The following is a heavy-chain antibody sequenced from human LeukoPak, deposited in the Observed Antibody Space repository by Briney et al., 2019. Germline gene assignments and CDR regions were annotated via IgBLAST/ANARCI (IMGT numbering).Heavy chain of an antibody. Sequence: GGSLRLSCAASGFTFSSYWMSWVRQAPGKGLEGVANIKQDGSEKYYVDSVKGRFTISRDNAKNSLYLQMNSLRAEDTAVYYCAREYTTVTNWFDPWGQGTLVTVSS. V-gene: IGHV3-7*01. J-gene: IGHJ5*02. CDR2: IKQDGSEK. CDR3: AREYTTVTNWFDP. CDR1: GFTFSSYW. D-gene: IGHD4-11*01.